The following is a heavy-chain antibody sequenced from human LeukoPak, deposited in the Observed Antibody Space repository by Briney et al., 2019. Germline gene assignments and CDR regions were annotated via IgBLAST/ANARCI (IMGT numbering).Heavy chain of an antibody. J-gene: IGHJ4*02. CDR3: ARVGSGVWSDPEAGFDY. CDR1: GGSISSYY. V-gene: IGHV4-59*01. Sequence: PSETLSLTCTVSGGSISSYYWSWIRQPPGKGLEWIGYIYYSGSTNYNPSLKSRVTISVDTSKNQFSLKLSSVTAADTAVYYCARVGSGVWSDPEAGFDYWGQGTLLTVSS. CDR2: IYYSGST. D-gene: IGHD3-3*01.